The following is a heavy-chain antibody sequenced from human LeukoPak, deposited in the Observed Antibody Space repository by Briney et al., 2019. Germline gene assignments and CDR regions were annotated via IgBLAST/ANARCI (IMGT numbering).Heavy chain of an antibody. D-gene: IGHD6-13*01. V-gene: IGHV3-30*18. CDR2: ISYDGSNK. J-gene: IGHJ4*02. CDR3: AKDSHSQQLVTEYFDY. Sequence: GGSLRLSCAASGFTFSSYGMDWVRQAPGKGLEWVAVISYDGSNKYYADSVKGRFTISRDNSKNTLYLQMNSLRAEDTAVYYCAKDSHSQQLVTEYFDYWGQGTLVTVSS. CDR1: GFTFSSYG.